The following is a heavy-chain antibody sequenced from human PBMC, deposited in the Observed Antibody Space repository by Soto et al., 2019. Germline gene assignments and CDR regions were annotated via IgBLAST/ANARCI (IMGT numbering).Heavy chain of an antibody. J-gene: IGHJ5*02. D-gene: IGHD3-3*01. CDR1: GGSISSGDYY. Sequence: SETLSLTCTVSGGSISSGDYYWSWIRQPPGKGLEWIGYIYYSGSTYYNPSLKSRVTISVDTSKNQFSLKLSSVTAADTAVYYCARDVEGLGWFDPWGQGTLVTVSS. CDR2: IYYSGST. CDR3: ARDVEGLGWFDP. V-gene: IGHV4-30-4*01.